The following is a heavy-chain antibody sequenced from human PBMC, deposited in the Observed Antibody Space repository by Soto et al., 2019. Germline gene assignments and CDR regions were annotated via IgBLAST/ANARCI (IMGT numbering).Heavy chain of an antibody. V-gene: IGHV3-30-3*01. J-gene: IGHJ4*02. Sequence: QVQLVESGGGVVQPGRSLRLSCAASGFTFSSYAMHWVRQAPGKGLEWVAVLSYDGSNKYYADSVKGRFTISRDNSKNTLYLQMNSLRAEDTAVYYCARDYIAVAGTSGYWGQGTLVTVS. CDR3: ARDYIAVAGTSGY. CDR1: GFTFSSYA. CDR2: LSYDGSNK. D-gene: IGHD6-19*01.